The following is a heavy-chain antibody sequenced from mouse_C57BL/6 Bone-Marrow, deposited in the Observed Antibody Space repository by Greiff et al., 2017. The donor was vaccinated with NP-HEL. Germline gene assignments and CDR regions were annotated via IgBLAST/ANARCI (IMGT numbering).Heavy chain of an antibody. D-gene: IGHD1-1*01. Sequence: DVMLVESGGGLVQSGRSLRLSCATSGFTFSDFYMEWVRQAPGKGLEWIAASRNKANDYTTEYSASVKGQFIVSRDTSQSILYLQMNALRAEDTAIYYCARDASGYYGSSYPFAYWGQGTLVTVSA. CDR2: SRNKANDYTT. V-gene: IGHV7-1*01. J-gene: IGHJ3*01. CDR3: ARDASGYYGSSYPFAY. CDR1: GFTFSDFY.